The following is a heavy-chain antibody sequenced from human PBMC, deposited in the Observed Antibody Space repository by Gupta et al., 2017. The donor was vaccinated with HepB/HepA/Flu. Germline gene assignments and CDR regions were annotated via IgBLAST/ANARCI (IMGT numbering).Heavy chain of an antibody. J-gene: IGHJ5*02. V-gene: IGHV4-39*01. D-gene: IGHD6-19*01. CDR2: IYHSGGTT. CDR1: GASVTTSSYY. CDR3: ARQSYSSNKGWFGP. Sequence: QLQLRVSGPGLVRPSETLSLTCSVSGASVTTSSYYWAWLRQSPGKGLEWIGCIYHSGGTTYYIPSLRSRVSLSVDTSSNQFTLTLNSVTAADTAIYYCARQSYSSNKGWFGPWGQGTHVSVSS.